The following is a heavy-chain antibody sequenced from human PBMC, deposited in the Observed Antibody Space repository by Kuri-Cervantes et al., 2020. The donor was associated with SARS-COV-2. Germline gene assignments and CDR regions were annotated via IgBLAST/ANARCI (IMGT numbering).Heavy chain of an antibody. CDR1: GYTFTSYD. CDR2: INPNSGGT. D-gene: IGHD3-3*01. J-gene: IGHJ6*03. CDR3: ARGVFITNPPSYYYYMDV. Sequence: ASVKVSCKASGYTFTSYDINWVRQAPGQGLEWMGWINPNSGGTNYAQKFQGRVTMTRDTSISTAYMELSRLRSDDTAVYYCARGVFITNPPSYYYYMDVWGKGTTVTVSS. V-gene: IGHV1-2*02.